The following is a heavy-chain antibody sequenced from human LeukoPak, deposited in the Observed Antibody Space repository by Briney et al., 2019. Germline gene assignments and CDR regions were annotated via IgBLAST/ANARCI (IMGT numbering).Heavy chain of an antibody. V-gene: IGHV1-2*02. D-gene: IGHD5-12*01. J-gene: IGHJ4*02. Sequence: ASVKVSCKACGYSFTGYYMHGVRQAPGQGLEGMGCINPNSGGTDYAQKFQGRVTMTRDTSISRAYMELSRLTSDDTAVYYCAGLSGYDPYYFHYWGQGTLVAVSS. CDR1: GYSFTGYY. CDR3: AGLSGYDPYYFHY. CDR2: INPNSGGT.